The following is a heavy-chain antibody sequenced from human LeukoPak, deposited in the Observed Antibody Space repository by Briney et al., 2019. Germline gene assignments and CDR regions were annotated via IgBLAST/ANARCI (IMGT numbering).Heavy chain of an antibody. D-gene: IGHD3-10*01. CDR3: ARAMGGWFGELLDAFDI. J-gene: IGHJ3*02. V-gene: IGHV1-18*01. Sequence: ASVKVSCKASGYTFTSYGISWVRQAPGQGLEWMGWISAYNGNTNYAQKLQGRVTMTTDTSTSTAYMELRSLRSDDTAVYYCARAMGGWFGELLDAFDIWGQGTMVTVSS. CDR2: ISAYNGNT. CDR1: GYTFTSYG.